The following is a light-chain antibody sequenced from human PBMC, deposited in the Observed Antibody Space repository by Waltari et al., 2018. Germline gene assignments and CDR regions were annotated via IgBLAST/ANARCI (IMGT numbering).Light chain of an antibody. CDR3: QVWDSSSDHGV. J-gene: IGLJ3*02. V-gene: IGLV3-21*04. Sequence: SYVLTQPPSVSVAPGKTARITCGGNNIGSKSVHWYQQKPGQAPVLVIYYDSDRPSGIPERLSSSKSGNTATRTISRVEAGDEADYYCQVWDSSSDHGVFGGGTKLTVL. CDR2: YDS. CDR1: NIGSKS.